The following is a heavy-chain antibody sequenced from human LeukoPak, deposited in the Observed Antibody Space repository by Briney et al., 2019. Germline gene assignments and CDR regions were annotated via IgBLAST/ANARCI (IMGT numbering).Heavy chain of an antibody. Sequence: GGSLTLSCAASGFTLSSYWMSWVRQAPGKGLEWVAYTKQDGSEKYYADSVKGRFTISRDNAKNSLYLQMNSLRAEDTAVYYCAREVYCSSTSCYTGYFQHCGQGTLVTVSS. CDR1: GFTLSSYW. CDR2: TKQDGSEK. J-gene: IGHJ1*01. V-gene: IGHV3-7*01. D-gene: IGHD2-2*02. CDR3: AREVYCSSTSCYTGYFQH.